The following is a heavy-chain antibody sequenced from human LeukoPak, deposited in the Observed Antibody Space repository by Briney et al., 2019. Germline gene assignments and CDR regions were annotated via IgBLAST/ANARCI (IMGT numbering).Heavy chain of an antibody. CDR3: AREGYGYPYYYYYYMDV. J-gene: IGHJ6*03. Sequence: SETLSLTCAVYGGSFSGYYWSWIRQPPGKGLEWIGEINHSGSTNYNPALKSRVTISVDTSKNQFSLKLSSVTAADTAVYYCAREGYGYPYYYYYYMDVWGKGTTVTVSS. V-gene: IGHV4-34*01. CDR1: GGSFSGYY. CDR2: INHSGST. D-gene: IGHD5-18*01.